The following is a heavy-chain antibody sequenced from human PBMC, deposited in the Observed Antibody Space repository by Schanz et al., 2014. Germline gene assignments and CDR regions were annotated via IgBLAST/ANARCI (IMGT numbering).Heavy chain of an antibody. CDR3: ARIVCSGTNCRGTSDT. CDR1: GYIFSIYG. D-gene: IGHD2-2*01. V-gene: IGHV1-18*01. Sequence: QVHLEQSGAEVKKPGASVKVSCKTSGYIFSIYGLMWVRQAPGQGLEWMGWISGHNGNTNYLQKFQDRLTLTTDTSTSTGYMELKSLRSDDTAVYFCARIVCSGTNCRGTSDTWGQGTEVTVSS. CDR2: ISGHNGNT. J-gene: IGHJ3*02.